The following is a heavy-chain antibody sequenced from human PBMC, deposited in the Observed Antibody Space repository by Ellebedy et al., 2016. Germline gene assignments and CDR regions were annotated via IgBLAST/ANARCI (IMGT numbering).Heavy chain of an antibody. J-gene: IGHJ4*02. D-gene: IGHD5-12*01. V-gene: IGHV3-13*01. Sequence: GESLKISXAASGFTFSSYDMHWVRQATGKGLEWVSAIGTAGDTYYPGSVKGRFTISRENAKNSLYLQMNSLRAGDTAVYYCAKPRLRGYSGYDFDYWGQGTLVTVSS. CDR3: AKPRLRGYSGYDFDY. CDR1: GFTFSSYD. CDR2: IGTAGDT.